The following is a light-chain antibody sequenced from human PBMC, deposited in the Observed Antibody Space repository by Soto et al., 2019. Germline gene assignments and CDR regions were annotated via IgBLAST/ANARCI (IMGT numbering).Light chain of an antibody. J-gene: IGKJ1*01. CDR2: AAS. V-gene: IGKV1-27*01. Sequence: DIQMTQSPSSLSTSVGDRVTITCRASQGISNYLAWYQQKPGKVPKLLIYAASTLQSGVPSRFSGSGSGTDFTLTISSLQPDDFATYYCQQYNTYSPERTFGQGTKVDIK. CDR3: QQYNTYSPERT. CDR1: QGISNY.